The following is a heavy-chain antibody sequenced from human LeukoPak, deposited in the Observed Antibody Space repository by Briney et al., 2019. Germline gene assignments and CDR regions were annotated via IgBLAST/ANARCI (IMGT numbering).Heavy chain of an antibody. V-gene: IGHV5-51*01. CDR3: ARQPGAGWFDP. CDR1: GYSFTSSW. J-gene: IGHJ5*02. CDR2: INPGDSDT. Sequence: PGASLQISCQASGYSFTSSWIGWARQMPGKGLEWMAIINPGDSDTRYSPSFQGQVTISADKSISTVYLQWGSLKASDTAMYYCARQPGAGWFDPWGQGTLVTVSS. D-gene: IGHD3-10*01.